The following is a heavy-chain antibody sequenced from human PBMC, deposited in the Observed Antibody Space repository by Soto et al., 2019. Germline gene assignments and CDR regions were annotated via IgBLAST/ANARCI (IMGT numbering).Heavy chain of an antibody. Sequence: SVKVSCKASGFTFTSSAVQWVRQARRQRLEWIGWIVVGSGNTNYAQKFQERVTITRDMSTSAAYMELSSLRSEDTAVYYCAALGIVGATRFDYWGQATLVTVSP. CDR1: GFTFTSSA. J-gene: IGHJ4*02. CDR3: AALGIVGATRFDY. CDR2: IVVGSGNT. V-gene: IGHV1-58*01. D-gene: IGHD1-26*01.